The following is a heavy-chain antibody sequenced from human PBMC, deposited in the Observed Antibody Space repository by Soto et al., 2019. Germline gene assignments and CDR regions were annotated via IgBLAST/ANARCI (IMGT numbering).Heavy chain of an antibody. D-gene: IGHD5-12*01. Sequence: QVQLVQSGAEVKKPGSSVKVSCKASGGTFSSYAISWVRQAPGQGLEWMGGIIPIFGTANYAQKFQGRVTITADESTATAYMELSSLGAEDTAVYYCARVIGSGGGYSGYDLYYFDYWGQGTLVTVSS. J-gene: IGHJ4*02. V-gene: IGHV1-69*01. CDR1: GGTFSSYA. CDR2: IIPIFGTA. CDR3: ARVIGSGGGYSGYDLYYFDY.